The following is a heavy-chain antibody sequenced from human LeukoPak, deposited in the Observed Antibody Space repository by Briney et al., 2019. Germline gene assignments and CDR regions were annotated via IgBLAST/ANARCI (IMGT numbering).Heavy chain of an antibody. V-gene: IGHV3-48*03. CDR3: AREGSSSWYFDY. D-gene: IGHD6-13*01. Sequence: PGGSLRLSCAASGFTFSSYEMNWVRQAPGKGLEWVSYISSSGSTIYYADSVKGRFTISRDNAKNSLYLQMNSLRAEDTAVYYCAREGSSSWYFDYWGQGTLVTVSS. CDR2: ISSSGSTI. CDR1: GFTFSSYE. J-gene: IGHJ4*02.